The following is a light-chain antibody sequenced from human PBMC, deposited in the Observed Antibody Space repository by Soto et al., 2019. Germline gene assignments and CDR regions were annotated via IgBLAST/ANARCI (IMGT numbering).Light chain of an antibody. CDR2: DAS. CDR1: QSVSSS. Sequence: ETVMTQSPATLSVSPRERPTLSCRASQSVSSSLAWYQQKPGQAPRLLIYDASTRATGIPARFSGSGSGTEFTLTISSLQSEDFAVYYCQQYNTWPLTFGPGTKVDIK. CDR3: QQYNTWPLT. J-gene: IGKJ3*01. V-gene: IGKV3-15*01.